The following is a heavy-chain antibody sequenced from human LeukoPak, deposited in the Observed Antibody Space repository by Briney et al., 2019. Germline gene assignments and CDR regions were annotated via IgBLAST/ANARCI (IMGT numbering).Heavy chain of an antibody. J-gene: IGHJ3*02. V-gene: IGHV1-18*01. Sequence: GASVEVSCKASGYTFTSYGISWVRQAPGQGLEWMGWISAYNGNTNYAQKLQGRVTMTTATSTSTAYMELRSLRSDDTAVYYCARGIQNYDFWSGYYSPHDAFDIWGQGTMVTVSS. CDR3: ARGIQNYDFWSGYYSPHDAFDI. D-gene: IGHD3-3*01. CDR2: ISAYNGNT. CDR1: GYTFTSYG.